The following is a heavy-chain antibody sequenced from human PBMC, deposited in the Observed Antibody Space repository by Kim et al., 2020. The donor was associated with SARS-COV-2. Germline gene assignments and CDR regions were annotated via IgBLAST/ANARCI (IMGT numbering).Heavy chain of an antibody. CDR1: GYNFTTHW. CDR2: IDPSDSYI. D-gene: IGHD3-16*01. CDR3: ATREGHNYGYDSIDY. V-gene: IGHV5-10-1*01. Sequence: GESLKISCKGSGYNFTTHWITWVRQMPGKGLEWMGKIDPSDSYINYSPSFQGHVTISADKSISTAFLQWSSLKASDSAMYYCATREGHNYGYDSIDYWGQGTLVTVSS. J-gene: IGHJ4*02.